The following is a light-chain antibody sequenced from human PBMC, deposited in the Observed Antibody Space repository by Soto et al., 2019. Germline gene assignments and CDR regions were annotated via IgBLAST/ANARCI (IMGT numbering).Light chain of an antibody. V-gene: IGKV4-1*01. J-gene: IGKJ4*01. CDR2: CAS. CDR1: QRVLYSSNNKNY. Sequence: DIVMTPYPDSLAVSLRDRGTTHCRSGQRVLYSSNNKNYLAWYQQKPGQPPKLLIYCASTRESGVPARFSGSGSGTDFTLTISSLQAEDFAVYYCQQYYSTPPTFGGGTKVDIK. CDR3: QQYYSTPPT.